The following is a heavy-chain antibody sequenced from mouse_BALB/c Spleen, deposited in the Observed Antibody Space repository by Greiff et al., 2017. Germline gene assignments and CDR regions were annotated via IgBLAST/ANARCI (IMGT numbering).Heavy chain of an antibody. V-gene: IGHV1-69*02. J-gene: IGHJ2*01. Sequence: VQLQQSGAELVKPGAPVKLSCKASGYTFTSYWMNWVKQRPGRGLEWIGRIDPSDSETHYNQKFKDKATLTVDKSSSTAYIQLSSLTSEDSAVYYCARSDQFDYWGQGTTLTVSS. CDR3: ARSDQFDY. CDR1: GYTFTSYW. CDR2: IDPSDSET.